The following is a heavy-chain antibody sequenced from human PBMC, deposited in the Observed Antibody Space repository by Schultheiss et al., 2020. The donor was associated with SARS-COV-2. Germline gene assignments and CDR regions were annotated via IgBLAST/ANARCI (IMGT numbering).Heavy chain of an antibody. CDR3: ARGSTGHYYYYMDV. J-gene: IGHJ6*03. CDR1: GFTFSRYA. Sequence: GGSLRLSCAASGFTFSRYAMHWVRQAPGKGLEWVANIKQDGSDKYYADSVKGRFTISRDNAKESLYLQMNSLRAEDTAVYYCARGSTGHYYYYMDVWGKGTTVTVSS. D-gene: IGHD1-14*01. V-gene: IGHV3-7*01. CDR2: IKQDGSDK.